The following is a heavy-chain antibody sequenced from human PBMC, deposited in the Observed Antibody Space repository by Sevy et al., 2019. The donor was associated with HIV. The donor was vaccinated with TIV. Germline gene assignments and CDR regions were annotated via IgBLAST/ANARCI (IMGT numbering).Heavy chain of an antibody. V-gene: IGHV4-61*01. J-gene: IGHJ6*02. Sequence: SETLSLTCTVSGGSVSSDSYYWSWIRQPPGKGLEWIGYIYYSGSTSYNPSLKSRVTITVDTSKNQFSLKLSSVTAADPAVYYCARDVSYDDSGYYYAPYGMDVWGQGTTVTVSS. D-gene: IGHD3-22*01. CDR3: ARDVSYDDSGYYYAPYGMDV. CDR2: IYYSGST. CDR1: GGSVSSDSYY.